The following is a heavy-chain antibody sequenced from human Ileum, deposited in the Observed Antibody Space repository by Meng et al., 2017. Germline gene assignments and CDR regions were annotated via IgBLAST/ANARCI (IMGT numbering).Heavy chain of an antibody. J-gene: IGHJ5*02. Sequence: GPALVIPYPPRSLPCSVSGFSSSRGCYHWNWIGHHPGRGRQWIVSIYYSGTINYNPSLKSRVTISLDTSKNQFSLNLSSVTAADTAVDYCAGDRFSSGSSNWFDPWGQGTLVTVSS. CDR2: IYYSGTI. CDR3: AGDRFSSGSSNWFDP. D-gene: IGHD3-10*01. V-gene: IGHV4-31*03. CDR1: GFSSSRGCYH.